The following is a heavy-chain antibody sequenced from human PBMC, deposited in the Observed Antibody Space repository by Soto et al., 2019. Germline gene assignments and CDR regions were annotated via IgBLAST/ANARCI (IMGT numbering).Heavy chain of an antibody. D-gene: IGHD6-19*01. Sequence: ASVKVSCKVSGYTLTELSMHWVRQAPGKGLEWMGGFDPEDGETIYAQKFQGRVTMTEDTSTETAYMELSRLRSEDTAVYYCATGTGWYDAFDMWGQGTLVTVSS. V-gene: IGHV1-24*01. CDR3: ATGTGWYDAFDM. CDR2: FDPEDGET. J-gene: IGHJ3*02. CDR1: GYTLTELS.